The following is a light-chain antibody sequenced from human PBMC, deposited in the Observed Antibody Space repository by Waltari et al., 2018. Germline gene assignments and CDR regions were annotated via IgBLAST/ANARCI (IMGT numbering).Light chain of an antibody. V-gene: IGKV1-5*03. CDR3: QQYNDDPRT. CDR2: KAS. CDR1: QSVSNW. Sequence: DIQMTQSPSTLSASVGDRVTITCRASQSVSNWLAWYQQKPGKAPNLLIYKASSLESGVPSRFSGSGSGTEFTLTISSLQPDDFATYYCQQYNDDPRTF. J-gene: IGKJ1*01.